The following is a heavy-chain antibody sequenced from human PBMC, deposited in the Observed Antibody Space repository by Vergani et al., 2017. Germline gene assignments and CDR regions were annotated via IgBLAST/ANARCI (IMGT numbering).Heavy chain of an antibody. CDR2: ISYDGSNK. Sequence: VQLVESGGGLVQPGRSLRLSCAASGFTFSSYAMHWVRQAPGKGLEWVAVISYDGSNKYYADSVKGRFTISRDNSKNTLYLQMNSLRAEDTAVYYCARGCGGDCYGNGFDYWGQGTLVTVSS. J-gene: IGHJ4*02. CDR3: ARGCGGDCYGNGFDY. V-gene: IGHV3-30-3*01. D-gene: IGHD2-21*01. CDR1: GFTFSSYA.